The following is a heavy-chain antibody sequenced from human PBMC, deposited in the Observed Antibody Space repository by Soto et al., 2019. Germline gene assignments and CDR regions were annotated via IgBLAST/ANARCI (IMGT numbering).Heavy chain of an antibody. CDR1: GGSVSSGSYY. V-gene: IGHV4-61*01. Sequence: ASETLSLTCTVSGGSVSSGSYYWSWIRQPPGKGLEWIGYIYYSGSTNYNPSLKSRVTISVDTSKNQFSLKLSSVTAADTAVYYCARDHGSTFDYWGQGTLVTVSS. CDR2: IYYSGST. J-gene: IGHJ4*02. D-gene: IGHD4-17*01. CDR3: ARDHGSTFDY.